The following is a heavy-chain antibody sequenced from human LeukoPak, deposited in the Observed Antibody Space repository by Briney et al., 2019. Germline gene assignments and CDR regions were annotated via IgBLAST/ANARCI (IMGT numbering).Heavy chain of an antibody. Sequence: SETLSLTCTVSGGSISSYYWSWIRQPPGKGLEWIGYIYYSGSTNYNPSLKSRVTISVDTSKNQFSLKLSSVTAADTAVYYCASALPAGPVAFDIWGQGTMVTVSS. J-gene: IGHJ3*02. CDR3: ASALPAGPVAFDI. CDR1: GGSISSYY. CDR2: IYYSGST. D-gene: IGHD2-2*01. V-gene: IGHV4-59*01.